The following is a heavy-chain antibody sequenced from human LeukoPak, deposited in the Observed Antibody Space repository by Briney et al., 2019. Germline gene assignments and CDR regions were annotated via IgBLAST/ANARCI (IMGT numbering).Heavy chain of an antibody. CDR3: ASSKAYSGYEFDY. CDR2: INPNSGGT. J-gene: IGHJ4*02. D-gene: IGHD5-12*01. CDR1: GYTFTGYY. Sequence: GASVKVSCKASGYTFTGYYMHWLRQAPGQGLEWMGWINPNSGGTNYAQKFQGRVTMTRDTSISTAYMELSRLRSDDTAVYYCASSKAYSGYEFDYWGQGTLVTVSS. V-gene: IGHV1-2*02.